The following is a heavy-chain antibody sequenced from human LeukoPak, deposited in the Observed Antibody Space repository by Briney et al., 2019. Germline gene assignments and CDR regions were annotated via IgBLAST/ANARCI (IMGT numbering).Heavy chain of an antibody. D-gene: IGHD2-2*01. V-gene: IGHV3-64*01. Sequence: PGGSLRLSCAASGFTFSSYAMHWVRQAPGKGLEYVSAISSNGGSTYYANSVKGRFTISRDNSKNTLYLQMGSLRAEDMAVYYCARSPVVPDALDIWGQGTMVTVSS. CDR3: ARSPVVPDALDI. CDR1: GFTFSSYA. J-gene: IGHJ3*02. CDR2: ISSNGGST.